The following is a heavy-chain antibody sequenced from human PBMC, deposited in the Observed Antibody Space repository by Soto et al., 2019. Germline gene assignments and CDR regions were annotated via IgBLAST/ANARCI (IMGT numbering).Heavy chain of an antibody. CDR1: GGSISSYY. CDR3: ARQTGYYYYMDV. Sequence: SETLSLTCTVSGGSISSYYWSWIRQPPGKGLEWIGYIYYSGSTNYNPSLKSRVTISVDTSKNQFSLKLSSVTAADTAVYYCARQTGYYYYMDVWGKGTTVTVSS. V-gene: IGHV4-59*08. J-gene: IGHJ6*03. CDR2: IYYSGST. D-gene: IGHD7-27*01.